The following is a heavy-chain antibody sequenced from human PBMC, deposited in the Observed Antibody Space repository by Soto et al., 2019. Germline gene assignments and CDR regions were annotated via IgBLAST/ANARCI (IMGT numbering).Heavy chain of an antibody. J-gene: IGHJ5*02. CDR1: GGSFSGYY. Sequence: PSETLSLTCAVYGGSFSGYYWSWIRQPPGKGLEWIGEINHSGSTNYNPSLKSRVTISVDTSKNQFSLKLSSVTAADTALYYCAREGVATIHRRDWFDPWGQGTLVTVSS. CDR2: INHSGST. CDR3: AREGVATIHRRDWFDP. V-gene: IGHV4-34*01. D-gene: IGHD5-12*01.